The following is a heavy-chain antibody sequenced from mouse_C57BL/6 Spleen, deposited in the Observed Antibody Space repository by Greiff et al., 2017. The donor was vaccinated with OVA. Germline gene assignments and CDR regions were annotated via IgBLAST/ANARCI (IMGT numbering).Heavy chain of an antibody. V-gene: IGHV5-16*01. Sequence: EVQVVESEGGLVQPGSSMKLSCTASGFTFSDYYMAWVRQVPEKGLEWVANINYDGSSTYYLDSLKSRFIISRDNAKNILYLQMSSLKSEDTATYYCARDGNWGFAYWGQGTLVTVSA. CDR3: ARDGNWGFAY. D-gene: IGHD4-1*01. J-gene: IGHJ3*01. CDR2: INYDGSST. CDR1: GFTFSDYY.